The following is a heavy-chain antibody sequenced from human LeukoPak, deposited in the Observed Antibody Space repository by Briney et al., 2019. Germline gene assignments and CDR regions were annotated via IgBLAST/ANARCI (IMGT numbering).Heavy chain of an antibody. CDR2: ISSSSSYI. J-gene: IGHJ4*02. D-gene: IGHD6-13*01. Sequence: GGSLRLSCAASGXTFSSYSMNWVRQAPGKGLEWVSSISSSSSYIYYADSVKGRFTISRDNAKNSLYLQMNSLRAEDTAVYYCAKDRSAAAGYFDYWGQGTLVTVSS. CDR1: GXTFSSYS. V-gene: IGHV3-21*01. CDR3: AKDRSAAAGYFDY.